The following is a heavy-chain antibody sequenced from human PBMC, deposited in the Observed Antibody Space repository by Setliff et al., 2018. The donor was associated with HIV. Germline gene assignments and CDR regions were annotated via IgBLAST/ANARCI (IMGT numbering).Heavy chain of an antibody. CDR2: IYYSGST. V-gene: IGHV4-39*07. D-gene: IGHD6-19*01. Sequence: SETLSLTCSVSGDSISSSSYYWGWIRQPPGKGLEWIGSIYYSGSTYYNPSLKSRVTMSVDTSKNQLSLKLRSVTAADTAVYYCARGRGWYGYWGQGTVVTSPQ. J-gene: IGHJ4*02. CDR1: GDSISSSSYY. CDR3: ARGRGWYGY.